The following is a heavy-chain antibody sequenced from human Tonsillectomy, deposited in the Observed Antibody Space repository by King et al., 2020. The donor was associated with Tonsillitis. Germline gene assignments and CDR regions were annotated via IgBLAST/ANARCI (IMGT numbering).Heavy chain of an antibody. CDR2: IDPSDSYT. CDR3: ARHVMYYDILTEAYYYYGMDV. CDR1: GYSFTSYW. J-gene: IGHJ6*02. D-gene: IGHD3-9*01. V-gene: IGHV5-10-1*01. Sequence: QLVQSGTEVKKPGESLRISCKGSGYSFTSYWISWVRQMPGKGLEWMGRIDPSDSYTNYSPSFQGHVTISADKSISTAYLQWSSLKASDTAMYYCARHVMYYDILTEAYYYYGMDVWAKGPRSPSP.